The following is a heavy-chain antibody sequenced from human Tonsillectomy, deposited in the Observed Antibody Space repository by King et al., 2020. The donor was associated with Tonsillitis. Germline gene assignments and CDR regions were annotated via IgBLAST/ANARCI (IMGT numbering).Heavy chain of an antibody. V-gene: IGHV4-59*01. CDR2: IYYSGST. CDR3: ARMDGLRYFGLGSGRYYYYGMDV. CDR1: GGSISSYY. Sequence: QLQESGPGLVKPSETLSLTCTVSGGSISSYYWSWIRQPPGKGLEWIGYIYYSGSTNYNPSLKSRVTISVDTSKNQFSLKLSSVTAADTAVYYCARMDGLRYFGLGSGRYYYYGMDVWGQGTTVTVSS. D-gene: IGHD3-9*01. J-gene: IGHJ6*02.